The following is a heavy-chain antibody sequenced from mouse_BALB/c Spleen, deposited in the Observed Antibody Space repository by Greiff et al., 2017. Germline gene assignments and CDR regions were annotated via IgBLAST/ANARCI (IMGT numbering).Heavy chain of an antibody. CDR1: GFSLTSYG. Sequence: VKLMESGPGLVAPSQSLSITCTVSGFSLTSYGVHWVRQPPGKGLEWLGVIWAGGSTNYNSALMSRLSISKDNSKSQVFLKMNSLQTDDTAMYYCARDNYYGSSYGAMDYWGQGTSVTVSS. CDR3: ARDNYYGSSYGAMDY. V-gene: IGHV2-9*02. CDR2: IWAGGST. J-gene: IGHJ4*01. D-gene: IGHD1-1*01.